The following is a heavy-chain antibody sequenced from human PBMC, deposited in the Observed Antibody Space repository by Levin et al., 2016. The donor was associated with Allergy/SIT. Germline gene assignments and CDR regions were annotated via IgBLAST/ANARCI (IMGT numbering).Heavy chain of an antibody. V-gene: IGHV4-61*01. D-gene: IGHD2-2*01. CDR2: IYYSGST. J-gene: IGHJ5*02. Sequence: SETLSLTCTVSGGSVSSGSYYWSWIRQPPGKGLEWIGYIYYSGSTNYNPSLKSRVTISVDTSKNQFSLKLSSVTAADTAVYYCARGDYCSSTSCYARVSWFDPWGQGTLVTVSS. CDR3: ARGDYCSSTSCYARVSWFDP. CDR1: GGSVSSGSYY.